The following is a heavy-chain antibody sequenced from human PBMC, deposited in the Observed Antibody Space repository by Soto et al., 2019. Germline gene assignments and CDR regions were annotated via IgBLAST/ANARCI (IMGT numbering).Heavy chain of an antibody. CDR2: ISYDGSNK. CDR1: GFTFSSYG. Sequence: SLRLSCAASGFTFSSYGMHWVRQAPGKGLEWVAVISYDGSNKYYADSVKGRFTISRDNSKNTLYLQMNSLRAEDTAVYYCALGSGTTGYFDYWGQGTLVTVSS. D-gene: IGHD1-7*01. V-gene: IGHV3-30*03. CDR3: ALGSGTTGYFDY. J-gene: IGHJ4*02.